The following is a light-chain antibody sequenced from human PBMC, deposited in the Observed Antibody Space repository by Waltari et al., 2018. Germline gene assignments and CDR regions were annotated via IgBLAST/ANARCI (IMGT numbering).Light chain of an antibody. J-gene: IGKJ1*01. CDR1: QNINPD. Sequence: EVLLTQSPATLSLSPGDSPTLLCRASQNINPDLGWYQQKPGQAPRLLISDAYNRAAGTPVRFSGRGSGTDFTLTISSLEPEDFALYYCQQRYSWPRTFGQGTKVEIK. V-gene: IGKV3-11*01. CDR3: QQRYSWPRT. CDR2: DAY.